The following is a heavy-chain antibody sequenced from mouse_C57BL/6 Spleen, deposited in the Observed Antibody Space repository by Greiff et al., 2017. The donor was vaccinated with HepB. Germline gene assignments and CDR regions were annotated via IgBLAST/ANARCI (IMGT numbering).Heavy chain of an antibody. J-gene: IGHJ2*01. CDR3: AISAYGSSPYYFDY. Sequence: QVQLQQPGAELVKPGASVKLSCKASGYTFTSYWMHWVKPRPGQGLEWIGMIHTNSRSTNYNEKYKSKDTLTVDNSSSTAYMQLSSLTSEYSAVYYCAISAYGSSPYYFDYWGQGTTLTVSS. D-gene: IGHD1-1*01. CDR2: IHTNSRST. CDR1: GYTFTSYW. V-gene: IGHV1-64*01.